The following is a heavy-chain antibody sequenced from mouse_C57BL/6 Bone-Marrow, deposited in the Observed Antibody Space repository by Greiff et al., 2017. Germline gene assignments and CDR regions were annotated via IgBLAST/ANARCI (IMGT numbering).Heavy chain of an antibody. CDR2: IYPRSGNT. V-gene: IGHV1-81*01. CDR1: GYTFTSYG. D-gene: IGHD1-1*01. Sequence: QVQLQQSGAELARPGASVKLSCKASGYTFTSYGISWVKQRTGQGLEWIGEIYPRSGNTYYNEKFKGKATLTADKSSSTAYMEPRSLTSEDSAVYFCARPLFYYWGQGTTLTVSS. CDR3: ARPLFYY. J-gene: IGHJ2*01.